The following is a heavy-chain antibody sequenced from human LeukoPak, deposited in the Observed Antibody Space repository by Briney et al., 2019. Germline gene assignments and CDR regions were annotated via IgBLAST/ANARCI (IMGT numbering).Heavy chain of an antibody. CDR2: IYYSGST. J-gene: IGHJ6*02. D-gene: IGHD1-1*01. CDR1: GGSFSGYY. CDR3: ASGRYVHDYYYYGMDV. Sequence: SETLSLTCAVYGGSFSGYYWSWIRQPPGKGLEWIGYIYYSGSTNYNPSLKSRVTISVDTSKNQFSLKLSSVTAADTAVYYCASGRYVHDYYYYGMDVWGQGTTVTVSS. V-gene: IGHV4-59*01.